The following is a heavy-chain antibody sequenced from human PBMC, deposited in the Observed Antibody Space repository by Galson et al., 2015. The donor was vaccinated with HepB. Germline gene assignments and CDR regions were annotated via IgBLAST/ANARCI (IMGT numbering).Heavy chain of an antibody. Sequence: SLRLSCAASGFTFSSYAMSWVRQAPGKGLEWVSAISGSGGSAYYADSVKGRFTISRDNSKNTLYLQMNSLRAEDTAVYYCAKQSGYSSSWYGPSWGQGTLVTVSS. CDR1: GFTFSSYA. D-gene: IGHD6-13*01. CDR2: ISGSGGSA. J-gene: IGHJ4*02. CDR3: AKQSGYSSSWYGPS. V-gene: IGHV3-23*01.